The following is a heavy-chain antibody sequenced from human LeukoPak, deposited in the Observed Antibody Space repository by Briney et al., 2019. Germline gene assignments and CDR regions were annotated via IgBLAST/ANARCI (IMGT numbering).Heavy chain of an antibody. CDR3: ARDIGWFYFDY. V-gene: IGHV3-7*01. CDR2: IKKDGSEK. CDR1: GFTFSRYW. J-gene: IGHJ4*02. D-gene: IGHD6-19*01. Sequence: GGSLRLSCAASGFTFSRYWMSCVRQAPGKGLEWVANIKKDGSEKYYVDSVKGRLTISRDNAKNSLYLQMNSLRAEDTAVYYCARDIGWFYFDYWGQGSLVTVSS.